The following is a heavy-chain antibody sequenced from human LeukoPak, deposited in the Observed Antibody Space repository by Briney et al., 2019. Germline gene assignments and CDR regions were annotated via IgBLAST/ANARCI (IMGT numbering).Heavy chain of an antibody. CDR2: IGSDGRTT. J-gene: IGHJ4*02. D-gene: IGHD3-10*01. CDR3: AAYYYDSGTSSRGGFDY. Sequence: GGSLRLSCAASGFTFSSYVMSWVRQAPGKGLVWVSVIGSDGRTTSYADSVKGRFTTSRDNSKNTVYLKMDSLRPEDTAVYYCAAYYYDSGTSSRGGFDYWGQEAQVTVSS. CDR1: GFTFSSYV. V-gene: IGHV3-23*01.